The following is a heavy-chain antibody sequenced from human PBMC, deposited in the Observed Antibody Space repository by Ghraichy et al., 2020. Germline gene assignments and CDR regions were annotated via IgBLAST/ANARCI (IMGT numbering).Heavy chain of an antibody. J-gene: IGHJ4*02. CDR3: ARQSSDQRWLPGY. CDR1: GGSISSGSYY. CDR2: IYYSGST. V-gene: IGHV4-39*01. Sequence: SETLSLTCTVSGGSISSGSYYWGWIRQPPGKGLEWIGSIYYSGSTYYNPSLKSRVTISVDTSKNHFSLMLSSVTATDTAVYYCARQSSDQRWLPGYWGQGTLVTVSS. D-gene: IGHD5-24*01.